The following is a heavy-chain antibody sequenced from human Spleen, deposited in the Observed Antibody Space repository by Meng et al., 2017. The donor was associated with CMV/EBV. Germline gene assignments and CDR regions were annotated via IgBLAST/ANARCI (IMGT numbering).Heavy chain of an antibody. CDR2: INHSGST. J-gene: IGHJ4*02. Sequence: VQLQGSGPGLVKPSETLSLTCAVYGGSFSGYYWSWIRQPPGKGLEWIGEINHSGSTNYNPSLKSRVTISVDTSKNQFSLKLSSVTAADTAVYYCARGKRVGAYFDYWGQGTLVTVSS. V-gene: IGHV4-34*01. D-gene: IGHD1-26*01. CDR3: ARGKRVGAYFDY. CDR1: GGSFSGYY.